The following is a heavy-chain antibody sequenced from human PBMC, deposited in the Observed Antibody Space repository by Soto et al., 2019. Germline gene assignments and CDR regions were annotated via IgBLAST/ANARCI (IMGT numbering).Heavy chain of an antibody. D-gene: IGHD1-1*01. V-gene: IGHV4-31*03. CDR3: ARGALQRYVDY. CDR1: GASISSGAYY. CDR2: IYYSGST. J-gene: IGHJ4*02. Sequence: SETLSLTCTVSGASISSGAYYWSWIRQHPGKGLEWIGYIYYSGSTYYNPSVKSRVTISLDTSKIRFSLKLSSVTAGDTPVYYCARGALQRYVDYWAQETLVTVPS.